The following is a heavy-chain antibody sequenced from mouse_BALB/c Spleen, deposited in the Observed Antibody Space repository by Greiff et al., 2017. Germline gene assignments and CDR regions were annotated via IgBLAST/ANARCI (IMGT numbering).Heavy chain of an antibody. CDR2: IYPGDGDT. Sequence: QVQLQQSGAELARPGASVKLSCKASGYTFTSYWMQWVKQRPGQGLEWIGAIYPGDGDTRYTQKFKGKATLTADKSSSTAYMQLSSLASEDSAVYYCARGEGMAMDYWGQGTSVTVSS. CDR1: GYTFTSYW. CDR3: ARGEGMAMDY. V-gene: IGHV1-87*01. J-gene: IGHJ4*01.